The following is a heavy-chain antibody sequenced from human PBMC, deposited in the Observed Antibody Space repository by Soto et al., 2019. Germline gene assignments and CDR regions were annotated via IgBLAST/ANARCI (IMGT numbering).Heavy chain of an antibody. J-gene: IGHJ4*02. Sequence: QVQLQQWGAGLLKPSETLSLTCAVYGGSFSGYYWSWIRQPPGKGLEWIGEINHSGRTNYNPSLTIRLTLPVATSNNHFPLKLSSGTAAHTAVYYCARTYSSSWSPFEYWGQGTLVTVSS. CDR3: ARTYSSSWSPFEY. V-gene: IGHV4-34*01. CDR1: GGSFSGYY. D-gene: IGHD6-13*01. CDR2: INHSGRT.